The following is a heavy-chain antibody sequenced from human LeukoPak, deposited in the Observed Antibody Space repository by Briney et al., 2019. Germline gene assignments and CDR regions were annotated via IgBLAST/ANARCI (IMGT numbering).Heavy chain of an antibody. CDR2: ISSSGSTI. CDR1: GFTFSSYE. CDR3: ARDNYYDSSGYPVNAFDI. Sequence: GGSLRLSCAASGFTFSSYEMNWVRQAPGKGLEWVSYISSSGSTIYYADSVKGRFTISRDNAKNSLYLQMNSLRAEDTAVYYCARDNYYDSSGYPVNAFDIWGPGTIVTVSS. J-gene: IGHJ3*02. V-gene: IGHV3-48*03. D-gene: IGHD3-22*01.